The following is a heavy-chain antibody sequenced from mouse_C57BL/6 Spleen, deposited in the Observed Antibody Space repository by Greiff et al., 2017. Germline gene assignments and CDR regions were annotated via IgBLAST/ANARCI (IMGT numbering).Heavy chain of an antibody. V-gene: IGHV1-50*01. J-gene: IGHJ1*03. D-gene: IGHD2-2*01. CDR2: IDPSDSYT. Sequence: VKQSCKASGYTFTSYWMQWVTQRPGQGLEWIGEIDPSDSYTNYNQKFKGKATLTVDTSSSTAYMQLSSLTSEDSAVYDCARRGYGYDGYFVVWGTGTTVTVAS. CDR3: ARRGYGYDGYFVV. CDR1: GYTFTSYW.